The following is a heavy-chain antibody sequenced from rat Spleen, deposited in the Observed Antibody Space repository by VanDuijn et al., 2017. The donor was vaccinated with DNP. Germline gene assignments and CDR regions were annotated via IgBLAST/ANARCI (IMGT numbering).Heavy chain of an antibody. D-gene: IGHD3-8*01. CDR3: ASFPQ. V-gene: IGHV5-58*01. Sequence: EVQLVETGGGLVQPGRSLKLSCVASGFTFSSYWMYWIRQAPGKGLEWVASINTDGGRTYYPDSVKGRFTISRDNAENTVYLQMNSLRSEDTATYYCASFPQWGQGVMVTVSS. J-gene: IGHJ2*01. CDR2: INTDGGRT. CDR1: GFTFSSYW.